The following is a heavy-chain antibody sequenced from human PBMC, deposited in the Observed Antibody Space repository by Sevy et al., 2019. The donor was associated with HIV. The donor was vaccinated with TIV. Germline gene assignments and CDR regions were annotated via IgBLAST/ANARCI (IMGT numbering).Heavy chain of an antibody. CDR1: GFTFSSYA. CDR2: IWHDGNNK. J-gene: IGHJ4*02. D-gene: IGHD6-19*01. Sequence: GGSLRLSCAASGFTFSSYAMHWVHQAPGKGLEWVAIIWHDGNNKYYADSVKGRFTISRDNSRNTLYLQMNSLRDEDTAVYYCASGLSSGWSASGDWGQGTLVTVSS. CDR3: ASGLSSGWSASGD. V-gene: IGHV3-33*01.